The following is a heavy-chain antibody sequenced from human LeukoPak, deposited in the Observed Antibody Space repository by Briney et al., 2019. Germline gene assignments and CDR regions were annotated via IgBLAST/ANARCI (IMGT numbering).Heavy chain of an antibody. V-gene: IGHV3-21*05. D-gene: IGHD2-2*01. CDR3: AGYCSTTSCRDVDY. Sequence: PGGSLRLSCAASGFTFSSYWMNWVRQAPGKGLEWVSYISSVNSQIFYADSVKGRFTISRDNAKNSLYLQMNSLRVEDTAVYYCAGYCSTTSCRDVDYWGQGTLVTVSS. J-gene: IGHJ4*02. CDR1: GFTFSSYW. CDR2: ISSVNSQI.